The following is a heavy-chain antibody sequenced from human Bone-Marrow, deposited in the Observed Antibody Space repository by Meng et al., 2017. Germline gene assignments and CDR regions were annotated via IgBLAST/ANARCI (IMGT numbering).Heavy chain of an antibody. J-gene: IGHJ6*02. V-gene: IGHV5-51*01. D-gene: IGHD3-9*01. CDR1: GYSFTSYW. CDR3: ARLSYDILTGYYDRNYYYYGMDV. CDR2: IYPGDSDT. Sequence: GESLKISCKGSGYSFTSYWIGWVRQMPGKGLEWMGIIYPGDSDTRYNPSFQGQVTISADKSISTAYLQWSSLKASDTAMYYCARLSYDILTGYYDRNYYYYGMDVWGQGTTVTVSS.